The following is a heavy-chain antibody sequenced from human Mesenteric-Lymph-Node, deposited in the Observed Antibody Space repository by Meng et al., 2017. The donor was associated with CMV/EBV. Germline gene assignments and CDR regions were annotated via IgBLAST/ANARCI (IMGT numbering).Heavy chain of an antibody. CDR1: GFTFSNAW. J-gene: IGHJ6*02. CDR3: TTDLRLVVPAARYYYYGMDV. D-gene: IGHD2-2*01. V-gene: IGHV3-15*01. Sequence: GESLKISCAASGFTFSNAWMSWVRQAPGKGLEWVGRIKSKTDGGTTDYAAPVKGRFTISRDDSKNTLYLQMNSLKTEDTAVYYCTTDLRLVVPAARYYYYGMDVWGQGTTVTVSS. CDR2: IKSKTDGGTT.